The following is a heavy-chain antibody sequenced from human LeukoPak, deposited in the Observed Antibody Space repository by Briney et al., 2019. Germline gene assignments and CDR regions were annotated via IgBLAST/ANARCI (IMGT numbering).Heavy chain of an antibody. CDR1: GFTFSSYA. V-gene: IGHV3-23*01. J-gene: IGHJ6*02. CDR3: ARGLVEMATIWDYYYYGMDV. CDR2: IIGTGAGT. Sequence: GGCLRLSCAASGFTFSSYAMSWVRQAPGKGLEWVSAIIGTGAGTHYVDSVKGRFTISGDNSKNTLYLQLNSLRAEDTAVYYCARGLVEMATIWDYYYYGMDVWGQGTTVTVSS. D-gene: IGHD5-24*01.